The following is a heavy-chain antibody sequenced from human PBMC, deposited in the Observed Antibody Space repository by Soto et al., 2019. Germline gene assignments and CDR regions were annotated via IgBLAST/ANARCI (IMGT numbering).Heavy chain of an antibody. CDR3: ARHRYAINWFDP. V-gene: IGHV1-3*01. Sequence: ASVKVSCKASGYTFTSYAMHWVRQAPGQRLEWMGWINAGNGNTKYSQKFQGRVTITRDTSASTAYMELSSLRSEDTAVYYCARHRYAINWFDPWGQGTLVTVSS. D-gene: IGHD2-8*01. J-gene: IGHJ5*02. CDR1: GYTFTSYA. CDR2: INAGNGNT.